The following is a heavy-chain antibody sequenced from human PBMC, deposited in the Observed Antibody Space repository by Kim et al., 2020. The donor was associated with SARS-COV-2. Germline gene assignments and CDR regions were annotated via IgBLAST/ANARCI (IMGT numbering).Heavy chain of an antibody. Sequence: PPLKSRVTISVDTSKNQFSLKLGAVTAADTAVYYCTGVAAAGEEEGGLFDYWGQGTLVTVSS. V-gene: IGHV4-34*01. D-gene: IGHD6-13*01. CDR3: TGVAAAGEEEGGLFDY. J-gene: IGHJ4*02.